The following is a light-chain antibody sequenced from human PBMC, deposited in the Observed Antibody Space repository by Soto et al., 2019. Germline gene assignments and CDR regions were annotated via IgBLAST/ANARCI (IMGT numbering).Light chain of an antibody. V-gene: IGKV1-33*01. CDR2: DAS. CDR1: DDISNY. J-gene: IGKJ3*01. Sequence: DIQMTQSPSSLSASVGDRVTITCQASDDISNYLNWYQQKPGKAPKVLIYDASHLESGVPSRFSGVGSGTEFTFTLSSLQAEDIATYYCQQYANLPLTFGPGTKVDIK. CDR3: QQYANLPLT.